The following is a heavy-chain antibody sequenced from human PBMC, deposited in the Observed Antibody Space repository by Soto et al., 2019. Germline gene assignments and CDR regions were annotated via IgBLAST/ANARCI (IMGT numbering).Heavy chain of an antibody. CDR2: IYPGDSDT. D-gene: IGHD1-26*01. CDR1: GYSFTSYW. Sequence: GESLKISCNGSGYSFTSYWIGWVRQMPGKGLEWMGIIYPGDSDTRYSPSFQGQVTISADKSISTAYLQWSSLKASDTAMYYCARVGGSYYQGYYYYGMDVWGQGTTVTVSS. J-gene: IGHJ6*02. CDR3: ARVGGSYYQGYYYYGMDV. V-gene: IGHV5-51*01.